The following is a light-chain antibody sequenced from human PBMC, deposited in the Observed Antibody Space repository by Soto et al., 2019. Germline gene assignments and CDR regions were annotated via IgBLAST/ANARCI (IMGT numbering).Light chain of an antibody. Sequence: GARVTITCRASQSISSYLKWYQQKPGKAPKLLIYAASSLQSGVPSRFSGSGSGTEFTLTISSLQPEDFATYYCQQFHSFSRTFGQGTKVDIK. CDR2: AAS. CDR1: QSISSY. CDR3: QQFHSFSRT. J-gene: IGKJ1*01. V-gene: IGKV1-39*01.